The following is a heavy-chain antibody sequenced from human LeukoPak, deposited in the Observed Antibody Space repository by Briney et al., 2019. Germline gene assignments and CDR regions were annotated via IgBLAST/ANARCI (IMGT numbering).Heavy chain of an antibody. CDR1: GFTFSSFG. V-gene: IGHV3-30*02. D-gene: IGHD3-10*01. CDR3: VKGGDYGLGSYQNVHFYGMDV. J-gene: IGHJ6*02. CDR2: IGYDGSNK. Sequence: GGSLRLSCAASGFTFSSFGMHWVRQAPGKGLEWVAYIGYDGSNKYYADSMKGRFTISRDNSKNTLYLEMNSLRAEDTAVYYCVKGGDYGLGSYQNVHFYGMDVWGQGTTVIVSS.